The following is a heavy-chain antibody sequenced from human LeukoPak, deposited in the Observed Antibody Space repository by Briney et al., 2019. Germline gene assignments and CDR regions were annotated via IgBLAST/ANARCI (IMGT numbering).Heavy chain of an antibody. V-gene: IGHV1-18*01. CDR3: ARDPRRYGSGSYYMDV. J-gene: IGHJ6*03. CDR1: GYTFSSYG. Sequence: GASVKVSCKASGYTFSSYGINWVRQAPGQGLEWMGWISPYNDNTNYAQMFQGRVTMTTDTSTSTAYMDLRSLRSDDTAVYFCARDPRRYGSGSYYMDVWGKGTTVTVSS. D-gene: IGHD3-10*01. CDR2: ISPYNDNT.